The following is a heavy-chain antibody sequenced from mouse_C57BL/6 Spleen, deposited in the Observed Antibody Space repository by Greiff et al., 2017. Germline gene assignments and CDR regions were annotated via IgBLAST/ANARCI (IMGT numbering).Heavy chain of an antibody. J-gene: IGHJ2*01. CDR3: ARWSYYDYDPPY. CDR1: GYTFTSYW. Sequence: QVQLQQSGAELVKPGASVKMSCKASGYTFTSYWITWVKQRPGQGLEWIGDIYPGSGSTNYNEKFKSKATLTVDTASSTAYMQLSSLTSEDSAVYYCARWSYYDYDPPYWGQGTTLTVSS. D-gene: IGHD2-4*01. V-gene: IGHV1-55*01. CDR2: IYPGSGST.